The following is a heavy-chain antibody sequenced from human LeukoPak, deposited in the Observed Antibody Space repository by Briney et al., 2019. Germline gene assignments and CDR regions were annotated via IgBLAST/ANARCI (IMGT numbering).Heavy chain of an antibody. CDR3: AKDLTYYDILTGYYIYPLGC. V-gene: IGHV3-30*18. Sequence: GGSLRLSCAASGFTFSSYGMHWVRQAPGKGLEWVAVISYDGSNKYYADSVKGRFTISRDNSKNTLYLQMNSLRAEDTAVYYCAKDLTYYDILTGYYIYPLGCWGQGTLVTVSS. CDR1: GFTFSSYG. CDR2: ISYDGSNK. D-gene: IGHD3-9*01. J-gene: IGHJ4*02.